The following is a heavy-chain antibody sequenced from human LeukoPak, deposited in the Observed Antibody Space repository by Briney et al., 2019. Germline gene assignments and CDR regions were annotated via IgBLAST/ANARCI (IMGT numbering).Heavy chain of an antibody. CDR1: GFTFSQYW. V-gene: IGHV3-7*01. Sequence: GGPLRLSCAASGFTFSQYWMSWVRQPPGKGRGWVANIKHDGSEKQDGSEKNDADSVKGRFTSYRGNAKNSLYLQMNSLRAEDTAVYYCARSGRGVASFYVYMDVWGKGTTVTVSS. D-gene: IGHD3-10*01. CDR2: IKHDGSEKQDGSEK. J-gene: IGHJ6*03. CDR3: ARSGRGVASFYVYMDV.